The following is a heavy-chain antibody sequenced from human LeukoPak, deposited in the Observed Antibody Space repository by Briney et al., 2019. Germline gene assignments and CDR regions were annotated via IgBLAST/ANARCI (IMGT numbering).Heavy chain of an antibody. J-gene: IGHJ3*02. CDR2: ISSSSSTI. D-gene: IGHD2-2*01. CDR3: ATAYCSSTSCPNDAFAI. V-gene: IGHV3-48*01. CDR1: GFTFSSYS. Sequence: GGSLRLSCAASGFTFSSYSMNWVRQAPGKGLEWVSYISSSSSTIYYADSVKGRFTISRDNAKNSLYLQMNSLRAEDTAVYYCATAYCSSTSCPNDAFAIWGQRRMATASS.